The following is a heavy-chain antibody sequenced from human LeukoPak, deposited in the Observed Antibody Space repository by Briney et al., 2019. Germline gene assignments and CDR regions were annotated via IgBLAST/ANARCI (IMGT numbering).Heavy chain of an antibody. V-gene: IGHV3-21*01. CDR2: ISSSSNYI. CDR1: GFTFSSYS. Sequence: GGSLRLSCAASGFTFSSYSMHWVRQAPGKGLEWVSSISSSSNYIYYADSVKGRFTISRDNARNSLFMQINTLRDDDTAVYFCARVVVGWTENACDFWGQGTLVSVSS. CDR3: ARVVVGWTENACDF. D-gene: IGHD3/OR15-3a*01. J-gene: IGHJ4*02.